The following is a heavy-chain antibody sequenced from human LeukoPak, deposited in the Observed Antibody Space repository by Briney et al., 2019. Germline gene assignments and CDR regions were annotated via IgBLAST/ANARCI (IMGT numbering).Heavy chain of an antibody. D-gene: IGHD3/OR15-3a*01. J-gene: IGHJ4*02. Sequence: ASVKVSCKASGYAFTSYYIHWVRQAPGQGLEWMGIINPSDGSTSHAQEFQGRVTMTGDTSTSTVYMELSSLRSEDTAVYYCARGYPLDWNYFDYWGQGTLVTVSS. V-gene: IGHV1-46*01. CDR1: GYAFTSYY. CDR3: ARGYPLDWNYFDY. CDR2: INPSDGST.